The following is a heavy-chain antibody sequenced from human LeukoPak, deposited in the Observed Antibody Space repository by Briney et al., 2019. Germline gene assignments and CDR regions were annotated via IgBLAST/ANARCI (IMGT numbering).Heavy chain of an antibody. J-gene: IGHJ4*02. CDR1: DDSITMYY. CDR3: ARLLQSRGWSHYFDY. Sequence: SETLSLTCSVSDDSITMYYWTWIRQPPGKGLEWIGYIYYSGSTDYNPSLTSRVTISVDTSKNQFSLKLSSVTAADTAVYYCARLLQSRGWSHYFDYWGQGTLVTVSS. V-gene: IGHV4-59*12. D-gene: IGHD4-11*01. CDR2: IYYSGST.